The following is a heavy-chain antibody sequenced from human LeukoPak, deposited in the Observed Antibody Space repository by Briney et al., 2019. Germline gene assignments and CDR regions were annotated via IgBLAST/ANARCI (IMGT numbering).Heavy chain of an antibody. Sequence: GGSPRLSCAASGFTFSSYAMHWVRQPPGKGLEWVSGISWNSGSIDYADSVKGRFTISGDNAKNSLYLQMNSLRVEDTAFYYCAKDNRRHYTSGPNPDSLHWGQGALVTVSS. D-gene: IGHD6-19*01. V-gene: IGHV3-9*01. CDR1: GFTFSSYA. CDR3: AKDNRRHYTSGPNPDSLH. J-gene: IGHJ4*02. CDR2: ISWNSGSI.